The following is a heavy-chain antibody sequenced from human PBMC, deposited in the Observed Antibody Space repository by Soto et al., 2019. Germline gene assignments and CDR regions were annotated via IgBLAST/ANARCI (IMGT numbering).Heavy chain of an antibody. CDR3: ARDRGGYDYYYIDV. V-gene: IGHV1-18*01. CDR2: ISAYNGNT. CDR1: GYTFTSYG. J-gene: IGHJ6*03. D-gene: IGHD2-15*01. Sequence: QVPLVQSGAEVKKPGASVKVSCKASGYTFTSYGISWVRQAPGQGLEWMGWISAYNGNTNYAQKLQGRVTMTTDTSPSTAYMELRGLRSDDTAVYYCARDRGGYDYYYIDVWGKGTTVTVSS.